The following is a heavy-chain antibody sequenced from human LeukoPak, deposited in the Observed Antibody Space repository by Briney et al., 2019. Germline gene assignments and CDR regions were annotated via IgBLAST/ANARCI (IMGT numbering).Heavy chain of an antibody. Sequence: AGGSLRLSCAASGFTFSSYSMNWVRQAPGKGLEWVSSISSSSSYIYYADSVKGRFTISRDNAKNSLYLQMNSLRAEDTAVYYCARGEYYDFWSGYSDYWGQGTLVTVSS. V-gene: IGHV3-21*01. CDR2: ISSSSSYI. CDR1: GFTFSSYS. CDR3: ARGEYYDFWSGYSDY. D-gene: IGHD3-3*01. J-gene: IGHJ4*02.